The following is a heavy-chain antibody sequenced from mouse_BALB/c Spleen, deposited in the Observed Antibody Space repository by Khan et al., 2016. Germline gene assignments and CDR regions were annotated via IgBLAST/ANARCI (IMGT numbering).Heavy chain of an antibody. CDR1: GFTFSNYW. CDR3: TSLEGWYFDD. Sequence: VKLEESGGGLVQPGGSMKLSCVASGFTFSNYWMNWVRQSPEKGLEWAAEIRLKSNNYATHYAESVKGRLTISRDDSKSSVYLQMNNLRAEDTGSYYCTSLEGWYFDDWGAGTTVTVSS. CDR2: IRLKSNNYAT. V-gene: IGHV6-6*02. J-gene: IGHJ1*01.